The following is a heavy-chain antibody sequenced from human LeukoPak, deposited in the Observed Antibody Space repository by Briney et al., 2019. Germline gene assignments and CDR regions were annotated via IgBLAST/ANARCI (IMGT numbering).Heavy chain of an antibody. Sequence: GGSLRLSRAASGFTFSSYWMSWVRQAPGKGLEWVANIKQDGSEKYYVDSVKGRFTISRDNAKNSLYLQMNSLRAEDTAVYYCAKFSSGWYYFDYWGQGTLVTVSS. V-gene: IGHV3-7*01. CDR1: GFTFSSYW. CDR2: IKQDGSEK. J-gene: IGHJ4*02. D-gene: IGHD6-19*01. CDR3: AKFSSGWYYFDY.